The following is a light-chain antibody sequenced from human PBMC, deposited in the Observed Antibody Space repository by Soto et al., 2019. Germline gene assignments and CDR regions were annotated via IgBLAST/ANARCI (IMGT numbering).Light chain of an antibody. Sequence: QSVLTQPASLSGSPGQSITISCTGSSSNIGAGYDVHWYQQLPGTAPKLLIYGNSNRPSGVPDRFSGSKSGTSASLAITGLQAEDEADYYCQSYDSSLSGYVVFGGGTKVTVL. CDR3: QSYDSSLSGYVV. J-gene: IGLJ2*01. CDR2: GNS. V-gene: IGLV1-40*01. CDR1: SSNIGAGYD.